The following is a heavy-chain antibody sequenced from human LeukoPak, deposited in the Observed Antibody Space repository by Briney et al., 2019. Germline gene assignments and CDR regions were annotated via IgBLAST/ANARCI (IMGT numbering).Heavy chain of an antibody. CDR3: ARDMRGSYYLTDY. V-gene: IGHV3-21*01. J-gene: IGHJ4*02. CDR1: GFTFSNYN. CDR2: ISSSSSYI. Sequence: PGGSLRLSCAASGFTFSNYNMNWVRQAPGKGLEWVSLISSSSSYIYYADSVKGRFTISRDNAKNSLYLQMNSLRAEDTAVYYCARDMRGSYYLTDYWGQGTLVTVSS. D-gene: IGHD1-26*01.